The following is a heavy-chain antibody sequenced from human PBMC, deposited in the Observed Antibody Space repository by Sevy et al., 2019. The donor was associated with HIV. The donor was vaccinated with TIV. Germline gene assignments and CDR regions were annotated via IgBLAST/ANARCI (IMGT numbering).Heavy chain of an antibody. J-gene: IGHJ4*02. CDR2: INPNSGGT. V-gene: IGHV1-2*02. CDR1: GYTFTGYY. D-gene: IGHD4-17*01. CDR3: ARGGPPTTPKFSPFDY. Sequence: ASVKVSCKASGYTFTGYYMHWVRQAPGQGLEWMGWINPNSGGTNYAQKFQGRVTMTRDTSISTAYMELSRLRSDDTAVYYCARGGPPTTPKFSPFDYWGQGTLVTVSS.